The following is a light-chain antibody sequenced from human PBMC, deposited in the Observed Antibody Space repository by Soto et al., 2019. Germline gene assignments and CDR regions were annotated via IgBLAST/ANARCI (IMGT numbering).Light chain of an antibody. CDR3: QQYDNWPAT. CDR2: DTS. Sequence: EIVMTQSPATLSVSPGERATLSCRASQSVSSNLAWYQQTPGQAPRLLIYDTSTRASGLPARFSGSGSGTEFTLTITSLQSEDLAVYYCQQYDNWPATFGPGTKVYIK. V-gene: IGKV3-15*01. CDR1: QSVSSN. J-gene: IGKJ3*01.